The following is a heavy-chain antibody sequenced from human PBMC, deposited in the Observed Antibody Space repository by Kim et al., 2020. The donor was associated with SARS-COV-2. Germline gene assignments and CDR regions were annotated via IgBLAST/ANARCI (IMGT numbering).Heavy chain of an antibody. CDR3: ARELTRIGGAFEH. V-gene: IGHV4-59*12. J-gene: IGHJ1*01. Sequence: SETLSLTCTVSGGSISSYYWSWIRQPPGKGLEWIGYIYYSGSTNYNPSLKSRVTISVDTSKNQFSLKLSSVTAAETAVYYCARELTRIGGAFEH. CDR2: IYYSGST. D-gene: IGHD1-26*01. CDR1: GGSISSYY.